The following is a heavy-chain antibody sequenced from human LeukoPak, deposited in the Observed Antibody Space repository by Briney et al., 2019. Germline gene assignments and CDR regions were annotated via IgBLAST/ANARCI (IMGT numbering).Heavy chain of an antibody. V-gene: IGHV3-21*06. CDR3: ARAPGYRSFLDY. CDR2: ISSGSSYI. D-gene: IGHD5-12*01. Sequence: MSGGSLRLSCAASGFIFSAYNMNWVRQAPGKGLEWVSFISSGSSYIYYADSVKGRFTISRDNAKNSLYLQMNSLRAEDMAVYYCARAPGYRSFLDYWGQGTLVTVSS. CDR1: GFIFSAYN. J-gene: IGHJ4*02.